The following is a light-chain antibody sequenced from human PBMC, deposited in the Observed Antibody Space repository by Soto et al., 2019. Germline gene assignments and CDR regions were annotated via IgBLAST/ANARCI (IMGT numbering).Light chain of an antibody. V-gene: IGKV3-20*01. J-gene: IGKJ1*01. CDR1: QSVSSRY. CDR3: QQYVKSPWT. CDR2: AA. Sequence: EVVLTQSPCTLSLSPGERATLSCRASQSVSSRYLAWYQQKPGQAPRLLFYAAFRAAGTPDRFSGSGSGTDFTLTISRLEPEDVAVYYCQQYVKSPWTFGQGTKVEIK.